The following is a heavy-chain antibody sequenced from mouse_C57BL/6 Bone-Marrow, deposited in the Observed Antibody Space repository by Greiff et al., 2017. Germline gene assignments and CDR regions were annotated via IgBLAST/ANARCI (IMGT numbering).Heavy chain of an antibody. V-gene: IGHV14-4*01. J-gene: IGHJ2*01. CDR1: GFNIKDDY. CDR2: IDPENGDT. CDR3: ITTVVATGDY. D-gene: IGHD1-1*01. Sequence: EVKLQQSGAELVRPGASVKLSCTASGFNIKDDYMHWVKQRPEQGLEWIGWIDPENGDTEYASKFQGKATITADTSSNTAYLQLSSLTSEDTAVYYCITTVVATGDYWGQGTTLTVSS.